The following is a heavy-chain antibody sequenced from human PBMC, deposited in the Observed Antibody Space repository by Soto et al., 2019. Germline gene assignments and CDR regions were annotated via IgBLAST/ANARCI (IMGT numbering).Heavy chain of an antibody. V-gene: IGHV1-2*04. J-gene: IGHJ5*02. Sequence: SVKVSCKASGYTFTGYYMHWVRQAPGQGLEWMGWINPNSGGTNYAQKFQGWVTMTRDTSISTAYMELSRLRSDDTAVYYCARSEPPIAAAGYNWFDPWGQGILVTAPQ. CDR2: INPNSGGT. D-gene: IGHD6-13*01. CDR1: GYTFTGYY. CDR3: ARSEPPIAAAGYNWFDP.